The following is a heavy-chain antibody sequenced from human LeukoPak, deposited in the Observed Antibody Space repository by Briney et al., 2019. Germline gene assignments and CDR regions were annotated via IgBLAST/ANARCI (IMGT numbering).Heavy chain of an antibody. CDR1: GLSFSKYG. CDR3: AKDRAVAGTGARYYFDY. J-gene: IGHJ4*02. D-gene: IGHD6-19*01. Sequence: PGGSLRLSCAASGLSFSKYGMHWVRQAPGKGLEWVAVIWYDGRYKYYADSVKGRFTISRDNSKNTLYLQMNSLRAEDTDVYYCAKDRAVAGTGARYYFDYWGQGTLVTVSS. V-gene: IGHV3-33*06. CDR2: IWYDGRYK.